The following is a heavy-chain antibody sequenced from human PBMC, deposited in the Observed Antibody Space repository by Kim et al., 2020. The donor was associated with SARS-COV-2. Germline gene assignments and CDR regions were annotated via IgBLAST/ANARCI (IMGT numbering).Heavy chain of an antibody. J-gene: IGHJ4*02. D-gene: IGHD6-19*01. V-gene: IGHV4-39*07. CDR3: ARYTIAVVGGRYHYDY. Sequence: PSLKSRVTISIDTSKKQFSLRLSSVTAADTAVYYCARYTIAVVGGRYHYDYWGQGTLVTVSS.